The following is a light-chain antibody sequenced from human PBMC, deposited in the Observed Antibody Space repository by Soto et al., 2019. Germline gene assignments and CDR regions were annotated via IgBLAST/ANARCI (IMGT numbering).Light chain of an antibody. CDR2: GTF. V-gene: IGKV3D-15*01. CDR1: QTISSN. Sequence: EIVLTQSPGTLSVSPGETVALFCRASQTISSNLAWYQQKPGHPPRLLIHGTFTRATGTPDRFIGSGFGTAVTPPIIRREHEDFSISYCQQYDKLLPVTFGGGTTV. J-gene: IGKJ4*01. CDR3: QQYDKLLPVT.